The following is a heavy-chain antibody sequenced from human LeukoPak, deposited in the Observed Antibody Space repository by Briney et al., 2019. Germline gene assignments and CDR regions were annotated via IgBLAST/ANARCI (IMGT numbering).Heavy chain of an antibody. V-gene: IGHV1-18*01. CDR1: GYTFTDNV. J-gene: IGHJ4*02. Sequence: GASVKVSCKTSGYTFTDNVISWVRQAPGQGLEWMGWITIYNGDTNYAQKVRARVSMTTDTSTNTAYMELRSLRSDDTAIYYCARGMYRGSYIRYEYWGQGTLVTVSS. CDR3: ARGMYRGSYIRYEY. CDR2: ITIYNGDT. D-gene: IGHD1-26*01.